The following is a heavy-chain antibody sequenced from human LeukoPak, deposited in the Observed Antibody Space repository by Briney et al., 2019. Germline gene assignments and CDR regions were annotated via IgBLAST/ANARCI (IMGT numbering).Heavy chain of an antibody. CDR2: ISYDGSNK. V-gene: IGHV3-30-3*01. J-gene: IGHJ4*02. Sequence: PGGSLRLSCAASGFTFSSYAMHWVRQAPGKGLEWVAVISYDGSNKYYADSVKGRFTISRDNSKNTLYLQMNSLRAEDTAVYYCARDGGLGTMVRGVIPASFDYWGQGTLVTVSS. D-gene: IGHD3-10*01. CDR3: ARDGGLGTMVRGVIPASFDY. CDR1: GFTFSSYA.